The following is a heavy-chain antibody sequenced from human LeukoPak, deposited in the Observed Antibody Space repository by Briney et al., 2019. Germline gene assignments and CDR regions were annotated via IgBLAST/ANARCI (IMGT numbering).Heavy chain of an antibody. V-gene: IGHV3-30-3*01. D-gene: IGHD4-23*01. CDR3: ARDSPAGGNGYYYYGMDV. CDR1: GFTFSSYA. Sequence: GGSLRLSRAASGFTFSSYAMHWVRQAPGKGLEWVAVISYDGSNKYYADSVKGRFTISRDNSKNTLYLQMNSLRAEDTAVYYCARDSPAGGNGYYYYGMDVWGQGTTVTVSS. J-gene: IGHJ6*02. CDR2: ISYDGSNK.